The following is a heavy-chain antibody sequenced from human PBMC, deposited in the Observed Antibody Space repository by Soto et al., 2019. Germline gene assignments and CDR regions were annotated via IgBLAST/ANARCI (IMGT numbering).Heavy chain of an antibody. V-gene: IGHV3-73*01. Sequence: PGGSLRLSCAASGFTFSGSAMHWVRQASGKGLEWVGRIRSKANSYATAYAASVKGRFTISRDDSKNTAYLQMNSLKTEDTAVYYCTMADYYYYGMDVWGQGTTVTVSS. CDR3: TMADYYYYGMDV. CDR1: GFTFSGSA. J-gene: IGHJ6*02. CDR2: IRSKANSYAT.